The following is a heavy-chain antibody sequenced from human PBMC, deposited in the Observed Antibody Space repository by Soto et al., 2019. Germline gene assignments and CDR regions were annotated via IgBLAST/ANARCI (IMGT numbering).Heavy chain of an antibody. D-gene: IGHD4-17*01. CDR3: ARGGTGGLRYYYYGTDV. CDR2: INPSGGST. J-gene: IGHJ6*02. Sequence: ASVKVSCEASGDTFTSYYMHWVRQAPGQGLEWMGIINPSGGSTSYAQKFQGRVTMTRDTSTSTVYMELSSLRSEDTAVYYCARGGTGGLRYYYYGTDVWGQGTTVTVSS. CDR1: GDTFTSYY. V-gene: IGHV1-46*01.